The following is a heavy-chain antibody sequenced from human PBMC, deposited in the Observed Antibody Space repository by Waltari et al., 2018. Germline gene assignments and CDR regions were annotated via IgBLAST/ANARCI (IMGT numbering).Heavy chain of an antibody. V-gene: IGHV3-15*07. CDR1: GFTFSNAW. CDR2: IKSKTDGGTT. J-gene: IGHJ4*02. D-gene: IGHD2-21*02. CDR3: TPQGRVTAMTQPTFDY. Sequence: EVQLVESGGGLVKPGGSLRLSCAASGFTFSNAWLEWVGRIKSKTDGGTTDYAAPVKGRFTISRDDSKNTLYLQMNSLKTEDTAVYYCTPQGRVTAMTQPTFDYWGQGTLVTVSS.